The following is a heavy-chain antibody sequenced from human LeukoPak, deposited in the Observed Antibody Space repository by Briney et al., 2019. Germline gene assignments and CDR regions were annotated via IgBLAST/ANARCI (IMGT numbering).Heavy chain of an antibody. CDR3: ARTSQGYNYGGTDY. V-gene: IGHV4-39*07. J-gene: IGHJ4*02. D-gene: IGHD5-24*01. CDR1: GDSISSSTYF. Sequence: PSETLSLTCTVSGDSISSSTYFWGWIRQPPGKGLEWIASLYYGGSRNYNPLLKSRITISVDATRNQFSLKLSSMTAADTALYYCARTSQGYNYGGTDYWGQGTLVTVSS. CDR2: LYYGGSR.